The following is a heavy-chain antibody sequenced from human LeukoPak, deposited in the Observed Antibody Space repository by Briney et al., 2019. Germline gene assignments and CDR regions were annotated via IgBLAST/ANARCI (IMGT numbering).Heavy chain of an antibody. D-gene: IGHD6-13*01. Sequence: PGGSLRLSCAASGFTFSSYAMHWVRQAPGKGLEWVAVISYDGSNKYYADSVKGRFTISRDNSKNTLYLQMNSLRAEDTAVYYCARWGRIAAAGRVDAYYYYYMDVWGKGTTVTVSS. CDR2: ISYDGSNK. J-gene: IGHJ6*03. CDR1: GFTFSSYA. CDR3: ARWGRIAAAGRVDAYYYYYMDV. V-gene: IGHV3-30-3*01.